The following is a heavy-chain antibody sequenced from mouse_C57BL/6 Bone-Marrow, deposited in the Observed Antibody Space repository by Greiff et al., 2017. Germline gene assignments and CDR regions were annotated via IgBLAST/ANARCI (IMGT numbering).Heavy chain of an antibody. CDR1: GYTFTSYW. V-gene: IGHV1-64*01. CDR2: IHPNSGST. Sequence: VQLQQPGAELVKPGASVKLSCKASGYTFTSYWMHWVKQRPGQGLEWIGMIHPNSGSTYYNEKFKSKATLTVDKSSSTAYMQISSLTSEDSAVYYCASLYYGNLAWFAYWGQGTLVTVSA. CDR3: ASLYYGNLAWFAY. J-gene: IGHJ3*01. D-gene: IGHD2-1*01.